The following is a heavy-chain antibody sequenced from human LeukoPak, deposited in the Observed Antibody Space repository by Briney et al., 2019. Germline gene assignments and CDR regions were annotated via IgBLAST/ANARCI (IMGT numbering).Heavy chain of an antibody. CDR1: GGSISSSSYY. CDR2: IYYSGST. CDR3: ARPSSPYSGSYGY. Sequence: SQTLSLTCTVSGGSISSSSYYWGWIRQPPGKGLEWIGSIYYSGSTYYNPSLKSRVTISVDTSKNQFSLKLSSVTAADTAVYYCARPSSPYSGSYGYWGQGTLVTVSS. D-gene: IGHD1-26*01. V-gene: IGHV4-39*01. J-gene: IGHJ4*02.